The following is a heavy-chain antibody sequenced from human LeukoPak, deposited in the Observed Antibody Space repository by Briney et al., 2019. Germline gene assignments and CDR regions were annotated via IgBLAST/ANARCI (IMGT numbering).Heavy chain of an antibody. V-gene: IGHV1-18*01. J-gene: IGHJ4*02. CDR3: ARRSDIVATIDFDY. D-gene: IGHD5-12*01. CDR2: ISAYNGNT. Sequence: ASVKVFCKASGYTFTSYGISWVRQAPGQGLEWMGWISAYNGNTNYAQKLQGRVTMTTDTSTSTAYMELRSLRSDDTAVYYCARRSDIVATIDFDYWGQGTLVTVSS. CDR1: GYTFTSYG.